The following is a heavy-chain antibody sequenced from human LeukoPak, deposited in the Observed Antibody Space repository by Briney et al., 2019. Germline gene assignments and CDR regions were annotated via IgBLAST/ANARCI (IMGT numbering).Heavy chain of an antibody. D-gene: IGHD2-21*02. J-gene: IGHJ5*02. Sequence: PSETLSLTCTVSGGSISSTTYFWGWIRQPPGKGLEWIGSIYYSGSTYYNPSLKSRVTISVDTSKNQFSLKLSSVTAADTAVYYCARQGGEYCGGDCYPHANWFDPWGQGTLVTVSS. V-gene: IGHV4-39*01. CDR3: ARQGGEYCGGDCYPHANWFDP. CDR2: IYYSGST. CDR1: GGSISSTTYF.